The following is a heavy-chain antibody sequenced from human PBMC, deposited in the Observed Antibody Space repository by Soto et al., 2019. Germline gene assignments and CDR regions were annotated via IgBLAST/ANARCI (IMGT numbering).Heavy chain of an antibody. CDR2: IYSGGST. CDR1: GFTVSSNY. Sequence: WGSLRLSCAVSGFTVSSNYMSWVRQAPGKGLEWVSVIYSGGSTYYADSVKGRFTISRDNSKNTLYLQMNSLRAEDTAVYYCARDLRPGGSIATYYYYGMDVWGQGTTVTVSS. D-gene: IGHD2-15*01. V-gene: IGHV3-53*01. J-gene: IGHJ6*02. CDR3: ARDLRPGGSIATYYYYGMDV.